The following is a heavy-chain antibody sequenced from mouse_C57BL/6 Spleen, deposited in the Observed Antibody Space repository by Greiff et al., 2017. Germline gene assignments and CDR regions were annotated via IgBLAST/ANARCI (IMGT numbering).Heavy chain of an antibody. J-gene: IGHJ2*01. D-gene: IGHD3-2*02. V-gene: IGHV1-82*01. Sequence: QVQLQQSGPELVKPGASVKISCKASGYAFSSSWMNWVKQRPGKGLEWIGRIYPGDGDTNYNGKFKGKATLTADKSSSTAYMQLSSLTSEDSAVYFCARARESSGQFDYWGQGTTLTVSS. CDR2: IYPGDGDT. CDR1: GYAFSSSW. CDR3: ARARESSGQFDY.